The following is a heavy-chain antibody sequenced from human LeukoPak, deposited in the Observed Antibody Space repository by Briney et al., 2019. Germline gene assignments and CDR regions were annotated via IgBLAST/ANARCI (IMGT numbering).Heavy chain of an antibody. J-gene: IGHJ4*02. D-gene: IGHD4-17*01. CDR2: INHSGST. V-gene: IGHV4-34*01. CDR3: ARGGYGDLVDY. CDR1: GGSFSGYY. Sequence: PSETLSLTCAVYGGSFSGYYWSWIRQPPGKGLEWIREINHSGSTNYNPSLKSRVTISVDTSKNQFSLKLSSVTAADTAVYYCARGGYGDLVDYWGQGTLVTVSS.